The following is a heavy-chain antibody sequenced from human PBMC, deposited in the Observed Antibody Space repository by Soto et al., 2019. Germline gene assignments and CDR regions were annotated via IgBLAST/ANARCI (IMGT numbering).Heavy chain of an antibody. J-gene: IGHJ3*02. CDR2: ISSDSSSI. CDR1: GFTFSSYS. CDR3: AKDISSHLIDAFDI. Sequence: PGGSLRLSCAASGFTFSSYSMNWVRQAPGKGLEWVSLISSDSSSIYYADSVKGRFTISRDNSKNSLYLQMNSLRTEDTALYYCAKDISSHLIDAFDIWGQGTMVTVSS. V-gene: IGHV3-43*01.